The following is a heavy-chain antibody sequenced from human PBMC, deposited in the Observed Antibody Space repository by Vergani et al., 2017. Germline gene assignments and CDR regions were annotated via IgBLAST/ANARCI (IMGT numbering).Heavy chain of an antibody. J-gene: IGHJ6*02. CDR1: GYTFTGYY. Sequence: QVQLVQSGAEVKKPGASVKVSCKASGYTFTGYYMHWVRQTPGQGLEWMGWINPNSGGTNYAQKFQGRVTMTRDTSISTAYMELSRLRSEDTAVYYCAREGVTMVRGVVSTTYGMDVWGQGTTVTVSS. D-gene: IGHD3-10*01. CDR2: INPNSGGT. V-gene: IGHV1-2*02. CDR3: AREGVTMVRGVVSTTYGMDV.